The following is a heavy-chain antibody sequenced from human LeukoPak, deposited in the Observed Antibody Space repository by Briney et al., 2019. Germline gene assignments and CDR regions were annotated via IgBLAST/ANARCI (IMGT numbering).Heavy chain of an antibody. CDR2: ISSGGSDK. D-gene: IGHD3-22*01. CDR3: VYYDSGAYPNLDY. CDR1: GFSFRNYA. Sequence: GGSLRLSCAASGFSFRNYAIHWVRQAPGKGLEWVAVISSGGSDKFYADSVKGRFTVSRDNSKNTLYLQMNSLRAEDTAVYFFVYYDSGAYPNLDYWGQGTLVTVSS. J-gene: IGHJ4*02. V-gene: IGHV3-30*14.